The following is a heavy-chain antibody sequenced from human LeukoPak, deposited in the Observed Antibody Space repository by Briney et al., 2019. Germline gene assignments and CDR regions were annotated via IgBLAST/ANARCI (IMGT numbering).Heavy chain of an antibody. J-gene: IGHJ4*02. CDR2: IYYSGST. D-gene: IGHD3-10*01. Sequence: PSETLSLTCTVSGGSISSSSYYWGWIRQPPGKGLEWIGTIYYSGSTYYNPSLKSRVTISVDTSKNQFSLNLSSVTAADTAVYYCARGLWFGQFYFDYWGQGTLVTVSS. CDR3: ARGLWFGQFYFDY. V-gene: IGHV4-39*07. CDR1: GGSISSSSYY.